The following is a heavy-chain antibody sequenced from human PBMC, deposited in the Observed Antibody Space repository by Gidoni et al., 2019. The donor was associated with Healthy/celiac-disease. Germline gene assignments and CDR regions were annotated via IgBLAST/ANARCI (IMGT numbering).Heavy chain of an antibody. V-gene: IGHV3-66*01. CDR2: IYSGGST. CDR1: GFTVSSNY. Sequence: EVQLVESGGGLVQPGGSLRLSCPASGFTVSSNYMSWVRQAPGKGLEWVSVIYSGGSTYYADSVKGRFTISRDNSKNTLYLQMNSLRAEDTAVYYCARRGDTYYGMDVWGQGTTVTVSS. J-gene: IGHJ6*02. CDR3: ARRGDTYYGMDV. D-gene: IGHD3-16*01.